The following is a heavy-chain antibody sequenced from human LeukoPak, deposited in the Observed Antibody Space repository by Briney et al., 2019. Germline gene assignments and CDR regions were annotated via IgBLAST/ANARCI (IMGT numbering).Heavy chain of an antibody. CDR3: ARGRGSGSRWGGAFDI. J-gene: IGHJ3*02. CDR1: KFXFSNYY. D-gene: IGHD3-10*01. CDR2: ISSSSTYT. V-gene: IGHV3-11*05. Sequence: GGSLRLSCAASKFXFSNYYMSWIRQAPGKGLEWVSYISSSSTYTDYADSVKGRFTISRDNAKNSLYLQMNSLRAEDTAVYYCARGRGSGSRWGGAFDIWGQGTVVTVSS.